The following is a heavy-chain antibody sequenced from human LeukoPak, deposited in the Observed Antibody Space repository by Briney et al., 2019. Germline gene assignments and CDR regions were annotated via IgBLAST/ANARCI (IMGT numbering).Heavy chain of an antibody. D-gene: IGHD6-6*01. J-gene: IGHJ4*02. CDR1: GYTCTSYD. CDR2: MNPNSGNT. CDR3: ASTSEYSRSGEFDY. Sequence: ASVKVSCKASGYTCTSYDINWVRQATGQGLEWMGWMNPNSGNTGSAQKFQGRVTMTRNTSISTAYMEQSSLRSEDTAMYYCASTSEYSRSGEFDYWGQGTLVTVSS. V-gene: IGHV1-8*01.